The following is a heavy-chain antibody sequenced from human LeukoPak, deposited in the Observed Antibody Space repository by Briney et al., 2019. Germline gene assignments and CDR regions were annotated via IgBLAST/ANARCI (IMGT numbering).Heavy chain of an antibody. CDR3: ANQALGYCSSTSRWEYFGY. CDR1: GLTFTIYG. V-gene: IGHV3-30*18. Sequence: GRSLRHSSAAPGLTFTIYGMYWGPQALGEGLECVAAISYVGSIKYYADSVKGRFTLSRKNSKNTLYLQRNSLRAEDTDVYYCANQALGYCSSTSRWEYFGYWREGTLLSVSS. CDR2: ISYVGSIK. J-gene: IGHJ4*02. D-gene: IGHD2-2*01.